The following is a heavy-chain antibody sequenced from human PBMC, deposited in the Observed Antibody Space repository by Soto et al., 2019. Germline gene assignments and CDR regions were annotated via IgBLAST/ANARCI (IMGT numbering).Heavy chain of an antibody. CDR3: AREHYGDHGYGMDD. V-gene: IGHV4-30-2*01. Sequence: QLQLQESGSGLVKPSQTLSLTCAVSGGSISSGGYSWGWIRQPPGKGLEWIGYIYDSWSTYYNPSAKKRDTKSVERYQNQFSLKLRSVTAADTAVYYSAREHYGDHGYGMDDWGKGAMVTVSS. CDR2: IYDSWST. D-gene: IGHD4-17*01. CDR1: GGSISSGGYS. J-gene: IGHJ6*04.